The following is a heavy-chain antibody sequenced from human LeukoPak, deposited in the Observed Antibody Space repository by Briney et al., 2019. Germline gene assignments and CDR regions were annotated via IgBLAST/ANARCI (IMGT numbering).Heavy chain of an antibody. CDR1: GGSISIYY. Sequence: PSETLSLTCTVSGGSISIYYWSWMRQPPGKGLEWIGYIYYSGSTNYNPSLKSRVTISVDTSKNQFSLRLNSVTAADTAVYYCARYLAVNYYYYGMDVWGQGTTVTVSS. V-gene: IGHV4-59*08. CDR2: IYYSGST. CDR3: ARYLAVNYYYYGMDV. J-gene: IGHJ6*02. D-gene: IGHD6-19*01.